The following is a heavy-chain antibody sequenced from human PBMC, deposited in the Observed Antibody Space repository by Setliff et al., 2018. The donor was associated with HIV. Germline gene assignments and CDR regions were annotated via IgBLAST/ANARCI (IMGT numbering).Heavy chain of an antibody. J-gene: IGHJ4*02. CDR1: GFTFDDYG. CDR3: AKAMTPYNELLPGYPLGGNFDS. CDR2: INWAGADI. Sequence: RLSCSPSGFTFDDYGMHWIRQAPGRGLEWVAGINWAGADIDYADSVKGRFIISRDNARNTLYLQMNSLRVEDTALYFCAKAMTPYNELLPGYPLGGNFDSWGQGTLVTVSS. V-gene: IGHV3-9*01. D-gene: IGHD3-9*01.